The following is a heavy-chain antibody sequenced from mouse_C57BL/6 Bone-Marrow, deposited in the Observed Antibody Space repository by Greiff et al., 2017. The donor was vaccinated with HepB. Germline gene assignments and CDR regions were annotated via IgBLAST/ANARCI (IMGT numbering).Heavy chain of an antibody. CDR1: GYTFTSYW. Sequence: EVQLQQSGTVLARPGASVKMSCKTSGYTFTSYWMHWVKQRPGQGLEWIGAIYPGNSDTSYNQKFKGKAKLTAVTSASTAYMELSSLTNEDSAVYYCTCDSWYFDVWGTGTTVTVSS. J-gene: IGHJ1*03. CDR2: IYPGNSDT. CDR3: TCDSWYFDV. V-gene: IGHV1-5*01.